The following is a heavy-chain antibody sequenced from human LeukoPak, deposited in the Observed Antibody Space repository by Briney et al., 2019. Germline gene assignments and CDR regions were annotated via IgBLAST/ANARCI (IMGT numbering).Heavy chain of an antibody. Sequence: PSETLSLTCTVSGGSISSYYWSWIRQPPGKGLEWIGYIYYSGSTNYNPSLKSRVTISVDTSKNQFSLKLSSVTAADTAVYYCARDRSWGLDYWGQGTLVTVSS. CDR1: GGSISSYY. J-gene: IGHJ4*02. CDR3: ARDRSWGLDY. CDR2: IYYSGST. D-gene: IGHD3-16*01. V-gene: IGHV4-59*01.